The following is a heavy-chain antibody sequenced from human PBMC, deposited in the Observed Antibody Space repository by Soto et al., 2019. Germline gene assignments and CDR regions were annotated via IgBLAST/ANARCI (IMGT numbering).Heavy chain of an antibody. V-gene: IGHV3-21*03. CDR2: ISSSSTYI. CDR1: GFTFSDHY. J-gene: IGHJ5*02. Sequence: GGSLRLSCAASGFTFSDHYMNWVRQAPGKGLEWVSSISSSSTYIFYADSVKGRFTITKDTSKNQVVLTMTNMDPVDTATYYCAHSAMVRGVTITSPWFDPWGQGALVTVSS. D-gene: IGHD3-10*01. CDR3: AHSAMVRGVTITSPWFDP.